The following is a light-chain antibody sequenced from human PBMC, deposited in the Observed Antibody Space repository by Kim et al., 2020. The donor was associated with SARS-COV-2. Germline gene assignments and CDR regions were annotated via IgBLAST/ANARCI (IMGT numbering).Light chain of an antibody. Sequence: ASVGDRLTITCQASQDITKYLNWYQHIPGKAPQLLIYDASILETGVPSRFSGSGSGTDFAVTISSLQPEDIALYYCQQYDNLPITFGQATRLEIK. CDR3: QQYDNLPIT. J-gene: IGKJ5*01. CDR2: DAS. V-gene: IGKV1-33*01. CDR1: QDITKY.